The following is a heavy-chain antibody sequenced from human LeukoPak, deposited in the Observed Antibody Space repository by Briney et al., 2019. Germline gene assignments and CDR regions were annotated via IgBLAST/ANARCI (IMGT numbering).Heavy chain of an antibody. D-gene: IGHD6-6*01. CDR2: ISGSGGST. Sequence: GGSLRLSCAASGFTFSSYAMSWVRQAPGKGLEWASAISGSGGSTYYADSVKGRFTISRVNSKNTLYLQMNSLRAEDTAVYYCAKDRVPLAARPLHFDYWGQGTLVTVSS. J-gene: IGHJ4*02. CDR1: GFTFSSYA. V-gene: IGHV3-23*01. CDR3: AKDRVPLAARPLHFDY.